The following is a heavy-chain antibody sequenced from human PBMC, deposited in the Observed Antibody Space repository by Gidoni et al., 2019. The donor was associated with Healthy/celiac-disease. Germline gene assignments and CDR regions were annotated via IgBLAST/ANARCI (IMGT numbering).Heavy chain of an antibody. CDR2: ISSSSSYI. CDR1: GFTFSSYS. D-gene: IGHD6-19*01. Sequence: EVQLVASGGGLVKPGGSLRLSCPASGFTFSSYSMNWVRQAPGKGLEWVSSISSSSSYIYYADSVKGRFTISRDNAKNSLYLQMNSLRAEDTAVYYCAREAVAATRGWFDPWGQGTLVTVSS. CDR3: AREAVAATRGWFDP. J-gene: IGHJ5*02. V-gene: IGHV3-21*01.